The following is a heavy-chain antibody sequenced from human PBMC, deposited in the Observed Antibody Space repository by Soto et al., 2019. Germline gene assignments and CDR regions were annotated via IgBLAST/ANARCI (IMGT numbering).Heavy chain of an antibody. V-gene: IGHV5-51*01. CDR3: ARHHRSPGSYFGMDV. CDR1: GYSFSNYW. Sequence: PGESLKISCTGSGYSFSNYWINWVRQMPGKGLEWMGIIYPGDSDTRYSPSFQGQVTISVDKSINTAYLQWRGLKASDTAVYYCARHHRSPGSYFGMDVWGRGTTVTVSS. J-gene: IGHJ6*02. CDR2: IYPGDSDT. D-gene: IGHD6-13*01.